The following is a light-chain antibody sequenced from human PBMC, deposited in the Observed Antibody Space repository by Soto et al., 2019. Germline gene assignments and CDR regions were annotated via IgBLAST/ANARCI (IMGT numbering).Light chain of an antibody. CDR1: QSITRW. Sequence: INVNKSTCTLSASVIHRVTISCLACQSITRWLACYQQKPGKAPKLLIYDAYNRATGIPPRFSGSGSGTDFPLTISSLEPEDSAVYYCQQRNMWPITFGQGTRLEI. CDR3: QQRNMWPIT. V-gene: IGKV1-5*01. CDR2: DAY. J-gene: IGKJ5*01.